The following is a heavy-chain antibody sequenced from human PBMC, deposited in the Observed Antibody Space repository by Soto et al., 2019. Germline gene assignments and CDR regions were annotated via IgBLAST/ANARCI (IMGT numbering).Heavy chain of an antibody. CDR3: ARSPLGYDYVRQTWREVGDSFDI. J-gene: IGHJ3*02. CDR1: GASLGGFH. Sequence: SETLSLTCAIYGASLGGFHWTWLRQAPGKGLEWIGELIHGGSTNYNPSLKCRVSFSLDTSKNQFSLHLMSVTAADTAVYYCARSPLGYDYVRQTWREVGDSFDIWGRGTLVTV. CDR2: LIHGGST. D-gene: IGHD3-16*01. V-gene: IGHV4-34*12.